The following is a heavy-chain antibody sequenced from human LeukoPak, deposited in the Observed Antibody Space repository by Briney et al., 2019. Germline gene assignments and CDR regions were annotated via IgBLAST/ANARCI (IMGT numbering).Heavy chain of an antibody. CDR3: ARGYCGYGQQLVLYYFDY. D-gene: IGHD6-13*01. V-gene: IGHV2-70*11. CDR1: GFSLSTSGMC. CDR2: IDWDDDK. J-gene: IGHJ4*02. Sequence: VSGPTLVNPTQTLTLTCTFSGFSLSTSGMCVSWIRQPPGKALEWLARIDWDDDKYYSTSLKTRLTISKDTSKNQVVLTMTNMDPVDTATYYCARGYCGYGQQLVLYYFDYWGQGTLVTVSS.